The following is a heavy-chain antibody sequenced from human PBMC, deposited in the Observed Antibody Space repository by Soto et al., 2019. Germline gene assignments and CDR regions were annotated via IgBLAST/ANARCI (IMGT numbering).Heavy chain of an antibody. Sequence: QVQLVQSGAEVKKPGASVKVSCKASGYTFTSYGISWVRQAPGQGLEWMGWISAYNGNTNYAQKLQGRVTMTTDTSTSTDYMELRSLRSDDTAVYYCARDGGYYDSSGYYSYWGQGTLVTVSS. V-gene: IGHV1-18*01. D-gene: IGHD3-22*01. CDR3: ARDGGYYDSSGYYSY. CDR1: GYTFTSYG. CDR2: ISAYNGNT. J-gene: IGHJ4*02.